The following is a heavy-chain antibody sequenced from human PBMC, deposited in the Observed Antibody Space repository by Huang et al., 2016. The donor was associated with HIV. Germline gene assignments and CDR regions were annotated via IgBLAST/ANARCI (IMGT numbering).Heavy chain of an antibody. J-gene: IGHJ4*02. Sequence: QVQLVQSGSELRKPGASVQVSCKASGYTFTTYRLIWVRQAPGQGLGWMGWINTKTGKPTYAHGFTGRFVFALDTTVSTAYLQISSLKTDDTAKYFCARYRLTGTFLDSWGQGTQVTVSS. D-gene: IGHD3-9*01. CDR2: INTKTGKP. CDR3: ARYRLTGTFLDS. V-gene: IGHV7-4-1*02. CDR1: GYTFTTYR.